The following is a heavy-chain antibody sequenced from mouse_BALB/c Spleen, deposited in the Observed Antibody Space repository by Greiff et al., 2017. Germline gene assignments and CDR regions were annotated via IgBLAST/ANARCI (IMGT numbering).Heavy chain of an antibody. CDR1: GFTFSSYT. J-gene: IGHJ3*01. Sequence: EVNVVESGGGLVKPGGSLKLSCAASGFTFSSYTMSWVRQTPEKRLEWVATISSGGSYTYYPDSVKGRFTISRDNAKNTLYLQMSSLKSEDTAMYYCTRDLMNYGSSYGFAYWGQGTLVTVSA. CDR3: TRDLMNYGSSYGFAY. V-gene: IGHV5-6-4*01. CDR2: ISSGGSYT. D-gene: IGHD1-1*01.